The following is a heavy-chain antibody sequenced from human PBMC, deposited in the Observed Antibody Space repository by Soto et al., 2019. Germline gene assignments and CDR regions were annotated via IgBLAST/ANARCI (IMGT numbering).Heavy chain of an antibody. CDR2: ISCDGSNK. D-gene: IGHD6-19*01. V-gene: IGHV3-30-3*01. CDR1: EFVVSGCS. J-gene: IGHJ6*02. CDR3: ARVYSSGWYVGGDYYYGMDV. Sequence: SVRLCGASSEFVVSGCSRHWVRQAPGKGLEWVAVISCDGSNKYYADSVKGRFTISRDNSKNTLYLQMNSLRAEDTAVYYCARVYSSGWYVGGDYYYGMDVWGQGTTVTVSS.